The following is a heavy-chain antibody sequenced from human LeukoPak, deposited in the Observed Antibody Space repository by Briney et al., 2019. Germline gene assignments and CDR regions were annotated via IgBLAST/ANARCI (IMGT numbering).Heavy chain of an antibody. CDR2: IRSDGSNK. CDR3: AKTGAFGGTEAFDI. J-gene: IGHJ3*02. V-gene: IGHV3-30*02. CDR1: GFTLSTYG. Sequence: GGSLRLSCAASGFTLSTYGMHWVRQAPGKGLERVAFIRSDGSNKYYADSVKGRFTISRDNSKNTLFLQMNSLRAEDTAVYYCAKTGAFGGTEAFDIWGQGTMVTVSS. D-gene: IGHD3-10*01.